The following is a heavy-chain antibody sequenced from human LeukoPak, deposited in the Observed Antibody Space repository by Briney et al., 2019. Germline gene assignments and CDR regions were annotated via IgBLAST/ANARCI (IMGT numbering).Heavy chain of an antibody. CDR3: ARAVSQGGYYYYYGLDV. D-gene: IGHD3-16*01. J-gene: IGHJ6*02. CDR1: GGSISSYY. V-gene: IGHV4-59*01. CDR2: IYYSGST. Sequence: SETLSLTCTVSGGSISSYYWSWIRQPPGKGLEWIGYIYYSGSTNYNPSLKSRVTISVDTSKNQFSLKLTSVTAADAAVYYCARAVSQGGYYYYYGLDVWGQGTTVTVSS.